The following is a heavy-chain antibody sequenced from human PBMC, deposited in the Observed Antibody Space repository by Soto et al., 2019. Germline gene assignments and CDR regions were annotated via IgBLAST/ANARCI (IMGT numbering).Heavy chain of an antibody. Sequence: QITMKEAGPTLVKPTQPLTLTCTFSGFSLTTDRVGVGWIRQPPGKASEWLALIYWDDDKRYSPSLKSRLTATTDTSKNQVVLTMTNMDPADTGTYYGANRPPYRDTSCYYFDYWGQGTLVTVSS. J-gene: IGHJ4*02. CDR1: GFSLTTDRVG. D-gene: IGHD2-2*01. CDR2: IYWDDDK. CDR3: ANRPPYRDTSCYYFDY. V-gene: IGHV2-5*02.